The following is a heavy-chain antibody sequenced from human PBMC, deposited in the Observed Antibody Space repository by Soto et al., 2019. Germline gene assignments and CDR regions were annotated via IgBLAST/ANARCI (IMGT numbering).Heavy chain of an antibody. V-gene: IGHV1-69*13. CDR1: GGTFSSYA. D-gene: IGHD1-1*01. CDR3: ARDGHGGTGTVPHVYYYLGMDV. J-gene: IGHJ6*02. Sequence: SVKVSCKASGGTFSSYAISWVRQAPVQGLEWMGGIIPIFVTANYAQKFQGRVTITVDESTTTAYMELSSLRSEDTAVYYCARDGHGGTGTVPHVYYYLGMDVWGQGTTVHVSS. CDR2: IIPIFVTA.